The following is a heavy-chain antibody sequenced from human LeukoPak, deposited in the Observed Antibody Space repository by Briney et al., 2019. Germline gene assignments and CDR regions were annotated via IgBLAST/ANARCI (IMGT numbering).Heavy chain of an antibody. CDR1: GFSFRTYS. V-gene: IGHV3-21*01. CDR3: ARPETEGEISGAWGY. J-gene: IGHJ4*02. CDR2: IGSSGNYL. D-gene: IGHD3-16*01. Sequence: GGSLRLSCAASGFSFRTYSFTWVRQAPGKGLEWVASIGSSGNYLYYADSFKGRFTISRDTAKNSLYLQMNILRVEDTAVYYCARPETEGEISGAWGYWGQGTLVTVSS.